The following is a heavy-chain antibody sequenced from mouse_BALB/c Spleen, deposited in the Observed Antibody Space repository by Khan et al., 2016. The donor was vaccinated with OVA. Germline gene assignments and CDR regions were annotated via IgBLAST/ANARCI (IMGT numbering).Heavy chain of an antibody. CDR2: INYSGST. V-gene: IGHV3-2*02. Sequence: EVQLQESGPGLVKPSQSLSLTCTVTCYSITSDYAWNWIRQFPGNKLEWMGYINYSGSTSYTPSLKSRISITRDTSKNRFFLQLNSVTTEDTATYYCARGRAYWGQGTLVTVSA. CDR1: CYSITSDYA. CDR3: ARGRAY. J-gene: IGHJ3*01. D-gene: IGHD3-3*01.